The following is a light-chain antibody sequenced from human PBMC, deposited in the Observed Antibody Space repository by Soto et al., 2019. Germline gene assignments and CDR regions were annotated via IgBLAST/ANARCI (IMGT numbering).Light chain of an antibody. Sequence: EVVLTQSPVTLSLSPGERATLSCRASQNINNYLDWYQQKPGQPPRLLIYDAFNRATGIPARFSGSGSGTDFILTISSLEPEDFGVYYCQQRNNWVTFGGGTKVEIK. CDR1: QNINNY. CDR2: DAF. CDR3: QQRNNWVT. J-gene: IGKJ4*01. V-gene: IGKV3-11*01.